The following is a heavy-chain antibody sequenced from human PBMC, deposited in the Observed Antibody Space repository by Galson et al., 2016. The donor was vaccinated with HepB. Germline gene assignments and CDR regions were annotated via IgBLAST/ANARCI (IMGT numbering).Heavy chain of an antibody. Sequence: SLRLSCAASGFSFKNYDMHWVRQTTGKGLEWVSTIDAAGATYYLGSVKGRFAISRENAKNSLYLQMNSLRAEDTAIYYYARAYYDFVYGMDVWGQGTTVTVPS. V-gene: IGHV3-13*01. D-gene: IGHD3-3*01. J-gene: IGHJ6*02. CDR3: ARAYYDFVYGMDV. CDR2: IDAAGAT. CDR1: GFSFKNYD.